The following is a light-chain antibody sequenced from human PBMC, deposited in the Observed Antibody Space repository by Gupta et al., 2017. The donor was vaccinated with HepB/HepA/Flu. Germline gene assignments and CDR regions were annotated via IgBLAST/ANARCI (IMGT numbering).Light chain of an antibody. CDR3: QQSYSTPPT. V-gene: IGKV1-39*01. CDR1: QSISSY. CDR2: AAS. Sequence: QMTQSPTSLSASVGDRVTITCRASQSISSYLNWYQQKPGKAPKLLIYAASSLQSGVPSRFSGSGSGTDFTLTISSLQPEDFATYYCQQSYSTPPTFGQGTKLEIK. J-gene: IGKJ2*01.